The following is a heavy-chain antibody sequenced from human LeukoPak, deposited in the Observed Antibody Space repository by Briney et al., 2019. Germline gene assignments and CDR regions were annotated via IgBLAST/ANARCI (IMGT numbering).Heavy chain of an antibody. V-gene: IGHV3-30*18. CDR2: ISDDGSNK. CDR3: AKDEGQTKLVLLVEH. J-gene: IGHJ1*01. CDR1: GFTFTSYG. Sequence: GGSLRLSCAASGFTFTSYGMHWVRQAPGKGLEWVAVISDDGSNKFYADSVKGRFTISRDNSKNTLYLQMNSLRAEDTAVYYCAKDEGQTKLVLLVEHWGQGTLVTVSS. D-gene: IGHD2-15*01.